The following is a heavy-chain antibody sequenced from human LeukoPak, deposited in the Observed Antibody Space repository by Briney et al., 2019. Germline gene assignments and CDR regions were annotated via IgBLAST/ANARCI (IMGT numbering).Heavy chain of an antibody. D-gene: IGHD3-10*01. CDR1: GGSISSSNYY. Sequence: SETLSLTCTVSGGSISSSNYYWGWIRQPPGKGLQWIGSIYYSGTTYYNPSLKSRVTISVDTSKNQFSLKLSSVTAADTAVYYCARYGSGNLDYWGQGTLVTVSS. CDR3: ARYGSGNLDY. CDR2: IYYSGTT. V-gene: IGHV4-39*01. J-gene: IGHJ4*02.